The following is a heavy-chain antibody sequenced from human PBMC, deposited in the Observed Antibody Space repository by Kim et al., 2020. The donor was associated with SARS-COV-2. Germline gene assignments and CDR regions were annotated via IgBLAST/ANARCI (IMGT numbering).Heavy chain of an antibody. CDR3: ARGYGSGVPAAAKVDP. CDR2: INHSGST. CDR1: GGSFSGYY. Sequence: SETLSLTCAVYGGSFSGYYWSWIRQPPGKGLEWIGEINHSGSTNYNPSLKSRVTISVDTSKNQFSLKLSSVTAADTAVYYCARGYGSGVPAAAKVDPWGQGTLVTVSS. D-gene: IGHD2-2*01. V-gene: IGHV4-34*01. J-gene: IGHJ5*02.